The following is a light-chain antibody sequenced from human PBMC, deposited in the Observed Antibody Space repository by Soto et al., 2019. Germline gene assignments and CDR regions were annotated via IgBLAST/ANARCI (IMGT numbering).Light chain of an antibody. Sequence: QSARTQPSWVSVSLGQAITISCTGSSSDVGTYTLVSWYQQHPGKAPKVILYEINKRPSGVSNRFSGSKSGNTASLTISGLQAEDEADYYCCSYAGTRTFGVLGTGTKVTVL. CDR1: SSDVGTYTL. CDR3: CSYAGTRTFGV. V-gene: IGLV2-23*02. CDR2: EIN. J-gene: IGLJ1*01.